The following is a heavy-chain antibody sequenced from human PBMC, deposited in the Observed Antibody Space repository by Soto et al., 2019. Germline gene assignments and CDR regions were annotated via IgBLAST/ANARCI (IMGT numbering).Heavy chain of an antibody. Sequence: EVQLVESGGGLVQPGXSXXXXXXXXXXXXXXXXIHWVRQVPGKGLVWVARVKSDETTTNQAASVWGRLTISKDNTKNTVNLQMSSLSAEDTAVYYCVRSARNYYYFDYWGQGTLVTVSS. CDR1: XXXXXXXX. D-gene: IGHD3-10*01. V-gene: IGHV3-74*01. J-gene: IGHJ4*02. CDR3: VRSARNYYYFDY. CDR2: VKSDETTT.